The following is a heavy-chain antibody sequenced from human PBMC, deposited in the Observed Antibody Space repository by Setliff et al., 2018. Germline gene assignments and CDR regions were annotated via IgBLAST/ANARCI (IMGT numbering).Heavy chain of an antibody. CDR2: INYSGIT. V-gene: IGHV4-39*01. CDR1: GDSISSSSYY. CDR3: ASCRYQVPYDY. Sequence: PSETLSLTCSVSGDSISSSSYYWGWIRQPPGKGLEWIGSINYSGITYYSPSLKSRVIVSVDTSKNQFSLKLSSVAAADTAVYYCASCRYQVPYDYWGQGILVTVSS. J-gene: IGHJ4*02. D-gene: IGHD2-2*01.